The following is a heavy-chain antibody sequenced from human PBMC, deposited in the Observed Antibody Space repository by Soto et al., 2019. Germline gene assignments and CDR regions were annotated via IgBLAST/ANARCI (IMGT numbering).Heavy chain of an antibody. D-gene: IGHD5-18*01. J-gene: IGHJ6*02. CDR3: AKPQYSYGYYYGMDV. V-gene: IGHV3-15*01. CDR1: GFTFTKAW. CDR2: IKSRADGGTT. Sequence: SLRLSCAASGFTFTKAWMTWVRQTPGKGLEWVGRIKSRADGGTTDYAASVKDRFIISRDNSKNTLYLQMNSLRAEDTAVYYCAKPQYSYGYYYGMDVWGQGTTVTVSS.